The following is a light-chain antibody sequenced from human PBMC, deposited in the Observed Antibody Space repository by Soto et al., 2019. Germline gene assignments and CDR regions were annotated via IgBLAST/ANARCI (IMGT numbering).Light chain of an antibody. CDR3: QTYTNVPA. CDR1: QGISNY. J-gene: IGKJ4*01. CDR2: AAS. Sequence: DIQMTQSPSSLSASVGDRVTITCRASQGISNYLAWYQQIPGKVPKLLISAASTLQSGVPSRFSGSGSGTDFTHTISSLQPEDVATYYSQTYTNVPAFGGGTKLEIK. V-gene: IGKV1-27*01.